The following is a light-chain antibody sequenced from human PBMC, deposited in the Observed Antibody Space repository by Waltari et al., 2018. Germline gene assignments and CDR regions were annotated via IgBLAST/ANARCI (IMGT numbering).Light chain of an antibody. CDR1: SSDVGGYNY. CDR3: SSYTSSSIVV. CDR2: DVS. J-gene: IGLJ2*01. V-gene: IGLV2-14*01. Sequence: QSALTQPASVSGSPGQLTTISCTGTSSDVGGYNYVSWYQQHPGKAPKLMIYDVSKRPSGVSNRFSGSKSGNTASLTISGLQAEDEADYYCSSYTSSSIVVFGGGTKLTVL.